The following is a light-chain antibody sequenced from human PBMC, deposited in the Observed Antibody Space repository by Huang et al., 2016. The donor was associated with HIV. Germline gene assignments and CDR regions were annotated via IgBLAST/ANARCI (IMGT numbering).Light chain of an antibody. Sequence: EIVLTQSPDTLSLSPGERATLSCRASQSVGNFLAWYQQKPGQAPRLLIDGASTRATGIPDFTLTISRLEPEDFAVYYCQHCGNSPPYTFGQGTKLEIK. J-gene: IGKJ2*01. V-gene: IGKV3-20*01. CDR3: QHCGNSPPYT. CDR2: GAS. CDR1: QSVGNF.